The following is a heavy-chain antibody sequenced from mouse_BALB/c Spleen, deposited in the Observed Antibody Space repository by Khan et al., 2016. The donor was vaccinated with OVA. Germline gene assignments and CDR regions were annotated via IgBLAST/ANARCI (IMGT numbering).Heavy chain of an antibody. J-gene: IGHJ2*01. CDR3: ARRRGGYYFDY. CDR2: INPRSGYT. CDR1: GYTFTSNT. Sequence: VQLQESAAELARPGASVKMSCKASGYTFTSNTMHWVKQRPGQGLEWIGYINPRSGYTEYNQKCKDKTTLTADKSSSPAFMQLSSLTSEDSAVYYWARRRGGYYFDYGGQGTTLTVSS. V-gene: IGHV1-4*02.